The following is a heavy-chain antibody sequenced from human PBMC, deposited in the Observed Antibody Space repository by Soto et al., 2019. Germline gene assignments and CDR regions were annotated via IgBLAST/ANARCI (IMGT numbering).Heavy chain of an antibody. Sequence: PSETLSLTCTVSGGSISSGAYCWTWIRQHPGKGLEWIGCMYYSGTTHYNPSLKSRLNISVDTSKNQFSLKLSSVTAADTAVYYCAREEASRIGRWFDPWGQGTLVTVSS. CDR2: MYYSGTT. D-gene: IGHD6-6*01. V-gene: IGHV4-31*03. J-gene: IGHJ5*02. CDR3: AREEASRIGRWFDP. CDR1: GGSISSGAYC.